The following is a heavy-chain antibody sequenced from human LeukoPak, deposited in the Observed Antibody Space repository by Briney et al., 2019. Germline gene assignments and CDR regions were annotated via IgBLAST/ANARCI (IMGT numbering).Heavy chain of an antibody. CDR2: ISYDGSNK. CDR1: GFTFSSYA. CDR3: ARTWSGHFDY. Sequence: GRSLRLSCAASGFTFSSYAMHWVRQAPGKGLEWVAVISYDGSNKYYADSVKGRFTISRDNSKNTLYLQMNSLRAEDTAVYYCARTWSGHFDYWGQRTLVTVSS. D-gene: IGHD3-3*01. V-gene: IGHV3-30-3*01. J-gene: IGHJ4*02.